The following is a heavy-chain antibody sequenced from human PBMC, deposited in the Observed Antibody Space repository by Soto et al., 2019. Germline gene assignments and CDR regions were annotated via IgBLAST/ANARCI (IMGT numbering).Heavy chain of an antibody. CDR1: GGSVSSGSYY. D-gene: IGHD6-19*01. V-gene: IGHV4-61*01. Sequence: PSETLSLTCTVSGGSVSSGSYYWSWIRQPPGKGLEWIGYIYYSGSTNYNPSLKSRVTISVDTSKNQFSLKLSSVTAADTAVYYYARVHYNRGWWENYVYWGQGTLVTDSS. CDR3: ARVHYNRGWWENYVY. CDR2: IYYSGST. J-gene: IGHJ4*02.